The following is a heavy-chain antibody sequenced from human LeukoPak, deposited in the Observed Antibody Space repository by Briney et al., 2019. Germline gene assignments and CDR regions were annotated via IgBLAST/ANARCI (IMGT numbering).Heavy chain of an antibody. J-gene: IGHJ4*02. V-gene: IGHV1-24*01. Sequence: EASVKVSCKVSGYTLTELSMHWVRQAPGKGLEWMGGFDPEDGETIYAQKFQGRVTMTEDTSTDTAYMELSSLRSEDTAVYYCATDLLSVSVAGTFGYWGQGTLVTVSS. D-gene: IGHD6-19*01. CDR1: GYTLTELS. CDR2: FDPEDGET. CDR3: ATDLLSVSVAGTFGY.